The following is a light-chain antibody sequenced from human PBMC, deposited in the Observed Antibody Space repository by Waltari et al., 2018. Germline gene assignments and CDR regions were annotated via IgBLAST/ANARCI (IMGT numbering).Light chain of an antibody. CDR2: AVS. Sequence: IQMTPSPSPLYASVGDRVTITCQASQEIPTWLAWYQQKPGTAPRLLVYAVSILHSGVPSRFSGSGSGTDFTLTITSLQPEDFATYYCQQGDSFHPITFGQGTRLEV. CDR3: QQGDSFHPIT. CDR1: QEIPTW. J-gene: IGKJ5*01. V-gene: IGKV1-12*01.